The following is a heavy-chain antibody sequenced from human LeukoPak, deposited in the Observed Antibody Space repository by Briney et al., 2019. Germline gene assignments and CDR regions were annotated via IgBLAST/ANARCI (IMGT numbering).Heavy chain of an antibody. CDR3: ARDIGGSYTAIDY. CDR2: ISWNSGSR. Sequence: PGGSLRLSCAASGFTFDDYAMHWVRQVPGKGLEWVSGISWNSGSRGYADSVKGRFTNSRDNPRNSLYLQMNSLRAADTAVYYCARDIGGSYTAIDYWGQGTLVTVSS. CDR1: GFTFDDYA. D-gene: IGHD1-26*01. V-gene: IGHV3-9*01. J-gene: IGHJ4*02.